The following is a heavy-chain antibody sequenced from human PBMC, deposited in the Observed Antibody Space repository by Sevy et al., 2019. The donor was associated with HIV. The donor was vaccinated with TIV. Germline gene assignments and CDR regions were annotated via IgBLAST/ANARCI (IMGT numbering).Heavy chain of an antibody. D-gene: IGHD6-13*01. CDR2: ISYDGSNK. Sequence: GGSLRLSCAASGFTFSNYGMHWVRQAPGKGLEWVAVISYDGSNKYYADSVKGRFTISRDDSKNTLYLQMNSLRAEDTAVYYCAKELTAACGPFDNWGQGTLVTVSS. J-gene: IGHJ4*01. CDR3: AKELTAACGPFDN. V-gene: IGHV3-30*18. CDR1: GFTFSNYG.